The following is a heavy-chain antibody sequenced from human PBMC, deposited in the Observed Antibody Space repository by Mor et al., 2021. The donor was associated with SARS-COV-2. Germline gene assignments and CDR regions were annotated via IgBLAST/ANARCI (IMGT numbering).Heavy chain of an antibody. V-gene: IGHV4-31*02. J-gene: IGHJ4*02. D-gene: IGHD1-1*01. CDR2: IYYSGST. CDR3: ARGRAKLQLATFDY. Sequence: GWIGYIYYSGSTYYNPSLKSRITISVDTSKNQFSLKLSSVTAADTAVYYCARGRAKLQLATFDYWGQGTLVTVSS.